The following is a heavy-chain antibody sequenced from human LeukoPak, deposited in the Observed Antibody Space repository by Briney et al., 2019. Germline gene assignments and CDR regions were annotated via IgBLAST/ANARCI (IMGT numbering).Heavy chain of an antibody. D-gene: IGHD1-26*01. CDR3: AKARSGGRASAFEI. Sequence: GRSLRLSCAASGFTFDNYAMHWVRQAPGKGLEWVSLISWNSNIIAYADSVKGRFTISRDNAKNSLFLQMNSLRTEDMAFYYCAKARSGGRASAFEIRGQGTMVTVSS. V-gene: IGHV3-9*03. J-gene: IGHJ3*02. CDR1: GFTFDNYA. CDR2: ISWNSNII.